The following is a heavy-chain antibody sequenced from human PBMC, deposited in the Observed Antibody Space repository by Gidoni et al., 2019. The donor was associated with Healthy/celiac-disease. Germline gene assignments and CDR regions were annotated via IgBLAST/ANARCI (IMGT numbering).Heavy chain of an antibody. CDR3: AREVFYYGSGSSGGMDV. J-gene: IGHJ6*02. D-gene: IGHD3-10*01. Sequence: QVQLVQSGAEVKKPGASVKVSCKASGYTFTGYYMHWVRQAPGQGLEWMGWINPNSGGTNYAQKFQGRVTMTRDTSISTAYMELSRLRSDDTAVYYCAREVFYYGSGSSGGMDVWGQGTTVTVSS. CDR1: GYTFTGYY. V-gene: IGHV1-2*02. CDR2: INPNSGGT.